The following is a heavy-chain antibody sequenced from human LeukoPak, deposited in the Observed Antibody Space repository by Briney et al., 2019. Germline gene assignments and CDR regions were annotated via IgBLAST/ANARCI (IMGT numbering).Heavy chain of an antibody. J-gene: IGHJ4*02. CDR2: ISSGGHI. CDR1: GFTFSSYG. CDR3: ARQLPTAAADTRGYFDY. V-gene: IGHV3-21*01. D-gene: IGHD6-25*01. Sequence: PGGSLRLSCAASGFTFSSYGLNWVRQAPGKGLEWVSTISSGGHIYYEDSVKGRFTISRDNAKNSLYLQMNSLRAEDTAVYYCARQLPTAAADTRGYFDYWGQGTVVTVSS.